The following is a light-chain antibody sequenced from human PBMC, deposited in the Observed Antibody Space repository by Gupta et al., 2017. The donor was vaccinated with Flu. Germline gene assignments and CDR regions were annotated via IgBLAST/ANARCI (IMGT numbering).Light chain of an antibody. CDR2: DVT. J-gene: IGLJ2*01. V-gene: IGLV2-11*01. Sequence: QSALTQPRSVSGSPGQSVTISCTGTSSDFGDYTYVSWYQKRPGKAPKVMIFDVTKRPAGVPDRFSGSESGNTASLTISGLQVEDEDDYYCCSYSGTSWIFGGGTKLTVL. CDR3: CSYSGTSWI. CDR1: SSDFGDYTY.